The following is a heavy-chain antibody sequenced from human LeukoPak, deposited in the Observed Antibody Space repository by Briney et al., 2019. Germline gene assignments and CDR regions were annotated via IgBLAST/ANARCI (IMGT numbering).Heavy chain of an antibody. D-gene: IGHD6-13*01. V-gene: IGHV3-33*01. CDR2: IWYDGSNK. Sequence: GGSLRLSCAASGFTFSSYGMHWVRQAPGKGLEWVAVIWYDGSNKYYADSVKGRFTISRDNSKNTLYLQMNSLRAEDTAVYYCARDLVAAAGSGYWGQGTLVTVSS. J-gene: IGHJ4*02. CDR1: GFTFSSYG. CDR3: ARDLVAAAGSGY.